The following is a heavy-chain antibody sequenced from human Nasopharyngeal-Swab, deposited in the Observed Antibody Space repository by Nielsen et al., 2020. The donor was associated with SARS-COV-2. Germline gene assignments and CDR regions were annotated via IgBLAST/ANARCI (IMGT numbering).Heavy chain of an antibody. Sequence: WIRQPTGKGLEWVAVISYDGSNKYYADSVKGRFTISRDNSKNTLYLQMNSLRAEDTAVYYCARESGWGSSQYYYYYYGMDVWGQGTTVTSP. CDR2: ISYDGSNK. D-gene: IGHD3-16*01. CDR3: ARESGWGSSQYYYYYYGMDV. V-gene: IGHV3-30*04. J-gene: IGHJ6*02.